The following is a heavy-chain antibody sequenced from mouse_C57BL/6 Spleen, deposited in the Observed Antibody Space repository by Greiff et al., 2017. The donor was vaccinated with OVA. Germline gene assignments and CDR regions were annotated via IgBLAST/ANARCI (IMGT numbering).Heavy chain of an antibody. V-gene: IGHV5-4*01. CDR1: GFTFSSYA. CDR3: AREGNQYYFDY. CDR2: ISDGGSYT. Sequence: EVKLVESGGGLVKPGGSLNLSCAASGFTFSSYAMSWVRQTPEKRLEWVATISDGGSYTYYPDNVKGRFTISRDNAKNNLYLQMSHLKSEDTAMYYCAREGNQYYFDYWGQGTTLTVSS. J-gene: IGHJ2*01. D-gene: IGHD2-1*01.